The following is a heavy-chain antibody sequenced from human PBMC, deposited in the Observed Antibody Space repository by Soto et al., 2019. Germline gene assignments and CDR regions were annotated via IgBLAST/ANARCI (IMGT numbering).Heavy chain of an antibody. V-gene: IGHV3-23*01. CDR1: GFTFINYA. D-gene: IGHD1-1*01. J-gene: IGHJ2*01. CDR3: ARKILGSTTRPNYWYFDL. CDR2: ISGGGDAA. Sequence: EVQVLESGGGLVQPGGSLRLSCAGSGFTFINYAMNWVRQAPGKGLEWVSSISGGGDAAFFPDYVRGRFTISRDNSKNTVTLQINSLGVDDTAVYYCARKILGSTTRPNYWYFDLWGRGTLVTVSS.